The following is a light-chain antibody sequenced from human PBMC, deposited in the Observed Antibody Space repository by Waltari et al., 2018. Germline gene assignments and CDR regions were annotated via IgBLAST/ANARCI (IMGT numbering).Light chain of an antibody. CDR1: ALADQY. CDR2: KDT. CDR3: QSADSTGSDVI. J-gene: IGLJ2*01. V-gene: IGLV3-25*03. Sequence: SYELTQAPSVTVSPGQTARIARSGDALADQYAYWYQQRPGRAPVAVIYKDTKRPSGIPERFSGSSSGTTVTLTISGVQAEDESDYYCQSADSTGSDVIFGGGTKLTVL.